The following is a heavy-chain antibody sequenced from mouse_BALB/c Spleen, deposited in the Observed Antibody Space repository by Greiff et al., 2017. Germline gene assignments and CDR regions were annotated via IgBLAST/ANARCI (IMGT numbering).Heavy chain of an antibody. CDR3: AREYYDARDYYAMDY. V-gene: IGHV5-9-4*01. CDR1: GFTFSSYA. CDR2: ISSGGSYT. D-gene: IGHD2-4*01. Sequence: EVKVVESGGGLVKPGGSLKLSCAASGFTFSSYAMSWVRQSPEKRLEWVAEISSGGSYTYYPDTVTGRFTISRDNAKNTLYLEMSSLRSEDTAMYYCAREYYDARDYYAMDYWGQGTSVTVSS. J-gene: IGHJ4*01.